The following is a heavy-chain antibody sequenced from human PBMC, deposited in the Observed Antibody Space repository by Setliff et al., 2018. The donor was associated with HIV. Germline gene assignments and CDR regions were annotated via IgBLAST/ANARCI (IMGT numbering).Heavy chain of an antibody. CDR3: VRGLDVWGTYRYRNYFDY. V-gene: IGHV4-39*01. J-gene: IGHJ4*02. Sequence: PSETLSLTCTVSGDSATSETYCWGWIRQPPEKGLEWIGSSCYSRITYYNSPLKSRATLSVDTPRNQLSLKLSSVTAADTAVYYCVRGLDVWGTYRYRNYFDYWGQGTLVTVSS. D-gene: IGHD3-16*02. CDR1: GDSATSETYC. CDR2: SCYSRIT.